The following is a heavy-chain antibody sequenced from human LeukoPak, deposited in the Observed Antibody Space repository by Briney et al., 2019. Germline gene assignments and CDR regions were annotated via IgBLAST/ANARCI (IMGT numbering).Heavy chain of an antibody. V-gene: IGHV3-23*01. CDR1: GFTFSSYS. D-gene: IGHD6-13*01. CDR2: ISGSGGST. Sequence: GGSLRLSCAASGFTFSSYSMNWVRQAPGKGLEWVSAISGSGGSTYYADSVKGRFTISRDNSKNTLYLQMNSLRAEDTAVYYCAKSPWVSSWYEFDYWGQGTLVTVSS. J-gene: IGHJ4*02. CDR3: AKSPWVSSWYEFDY.